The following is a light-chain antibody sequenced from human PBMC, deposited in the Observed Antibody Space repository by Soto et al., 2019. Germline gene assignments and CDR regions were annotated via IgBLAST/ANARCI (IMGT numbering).Light chain of an antibody. CDR3: QQHKSYSRM. CDR1: QSISSW. J-gene: IGKJ1*01. CDR2: KAS. V-gene: IGKV1-5*03. Sequence: DIQMTQSPSTLSASVGDRVTITCRASQSISSWLAWYQQKPGKAPKLLIYKASSLESGVPSRFSGSGSGTEFTLTISSLQPDDFATYYCQQHKSYSRMFGQGTKVEIK.